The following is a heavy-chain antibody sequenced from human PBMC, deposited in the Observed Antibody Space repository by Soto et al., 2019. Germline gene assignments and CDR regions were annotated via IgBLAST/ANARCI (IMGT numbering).Heavy chain of an antibody. J-gene: IGHJ4*02. CDR2: ISSSSSYT. Sequence: QVQLVESGGGLVKPGGSLRLSCAASGFTFSDYYMSWIRQAPGKGLEWVSYISSSSSYTNYADSVKGRFPISRDNAKTSLYLQMNSLRAEDAAVYYCARDLNGDEPLGYRGQGTLVTLSS. CDR3: ARDLNGDEPLGY. CDR1: GFTFSDYY. D-gene: IGHD4-17*01. V-gene: IGHV3-11*06.